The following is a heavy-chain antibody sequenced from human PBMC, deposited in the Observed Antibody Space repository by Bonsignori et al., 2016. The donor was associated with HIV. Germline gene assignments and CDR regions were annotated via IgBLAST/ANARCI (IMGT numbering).Heavy chain of an antibody. V-gene: IGHV1-46*01. D-gene: IGHD1-26*01. CDR3: ARDNSGSDSGWFDP. J-gene: IGHJ5*02. Sequence: WVRQAPGQGLEWMGIIHPSGGSTRYAEKFQGRVTMTRDTSTRTVYMELSSLRSDDTAVYYCARDNSGSDSGWFDPWGQGTPVTVSS. CDR2: IHPSGGST.